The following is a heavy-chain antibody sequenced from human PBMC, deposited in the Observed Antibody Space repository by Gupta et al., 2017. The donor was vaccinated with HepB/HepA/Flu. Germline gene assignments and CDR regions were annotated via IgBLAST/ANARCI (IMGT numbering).Heavy chain of an antibody. CDR3: ARHSGGRGEIDD. CDR1: GGSISSRSYY. CDR2: IYYSGSI. J-gene: IGHJ4*02. Sequence: QLPLQESGPRLVKPSATLSLTCTVSGGSISSRSYYWGWLRQPPGKGLEWIGTIYYSGSIYYNPSLKSRVTISEDTSKNPFSLKVSAVTAADMAVYYCARHSGGRGEIDDGAQGTLVTVSS. D-gene: IGHD2-15*01. V-gene: IGHV4-39*01.